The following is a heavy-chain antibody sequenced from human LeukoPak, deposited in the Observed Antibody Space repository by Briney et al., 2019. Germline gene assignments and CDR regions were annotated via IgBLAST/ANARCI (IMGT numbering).Heavy chain of an antibody. CDR3: ARAGLDNPTDYYYYMDV. D-gene: IGHD3/OR15-3a*01. J-gene: IGHJ6*03. Sequence: SVKVSCKASGYIFTNYAISWVRQAPGQGLEWMGGIIPIFGTANYAQKFQGRVTITADESTSTAYMELSSLRSEDTAVYYCARAGLDNPTDYYYYMDVWGKGTTVTISS. V-gene: IGHV1-69*13. CDR1: GYIFTNYA. CDR2: IIPIFGTA.